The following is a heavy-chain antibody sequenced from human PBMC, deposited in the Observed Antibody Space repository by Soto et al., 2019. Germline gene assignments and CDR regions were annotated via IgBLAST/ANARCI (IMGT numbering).Heavy chain of an antibody. CDR2: ISYHGRDK. D-gene: IGHD4-17*01. CDR3: AKDHLMTTVTTVGY. J-gene: IGHJ4*02. Sequence: QVQLVESGGGVVQPGRSLRLSCAASGFTFSNYGMHCVRQAPGKGLEWVAVISYHGRDKYYADSVKGRFTISRDTSKNTLYLEMNSLRAEDTAVYYCAKDHLMTTVTTVGYWGQGTLVTVSS. V-gene: IGHV3-30*18. CDR1: GFTFSNYG.